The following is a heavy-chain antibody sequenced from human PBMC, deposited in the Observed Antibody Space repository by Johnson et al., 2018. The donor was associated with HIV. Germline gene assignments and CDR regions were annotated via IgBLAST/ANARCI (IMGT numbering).Heavy chain of an antibody. CDR3: ARGGVGDVFDI. Sequence: QVQLVESGGGVVQPGRSLRLSCAASGFTFSSYAMHWVRQAPGKGLEWVASISYDGSDKYHADSVKGRFTISRDNAKNSLYLQMNSLRAEDTAVYYCARGGVGDVFDIWGQGTMVTVSS. CDR2: ISYDGSDK. D-gene: IGHD1-26*01. J-gene: IGHJ3*02. CDR1: GFTFSSYA. V-gene: IGHV3-30*04.